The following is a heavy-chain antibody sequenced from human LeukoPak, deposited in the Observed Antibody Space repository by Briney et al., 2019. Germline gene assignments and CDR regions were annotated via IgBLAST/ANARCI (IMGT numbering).Heavy chain of an antibody. CDR2: IKEDGTVK. V-gene: IGHV3-7*01. J-gene: IGHJ4*02. Sequence: RGSLRLSCAASRFIFGNYWMSWVRQAPGKGLEWVANIKEDGTVKIYTDSLKGRFTISRDNAKNSLSLQLNSLRPEDMALYLCARICYSSSTWDHWGQGTLVTVSS. CDR3: ARICYSSSTWDH. CDR1: RFIFGNYW. D-gene: IGHD6-6*01.